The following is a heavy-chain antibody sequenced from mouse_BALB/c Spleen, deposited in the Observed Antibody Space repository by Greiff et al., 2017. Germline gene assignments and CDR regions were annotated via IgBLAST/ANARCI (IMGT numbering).Heavy chain of an antibody. D-gene: IGHD2-4*01. CDR1: GYTFTDYN. CDR2: INPNNGGT. J-gene: IGHJ4*01. Sequence: EVQVVESGPELVKPGASVKIPCKASGYTFTDYNMDWVKQSHGKSLEWIGDINPNNGGTIYNQKFKGKATLTVDKSSSTAYMELRSLTSEDTAVYYCARKGLRRPYYYAMDYWGQGTSVTVSS. V-gene: IGHV1-18*01. CDR3: ARKGLRRPYYYAMDY.